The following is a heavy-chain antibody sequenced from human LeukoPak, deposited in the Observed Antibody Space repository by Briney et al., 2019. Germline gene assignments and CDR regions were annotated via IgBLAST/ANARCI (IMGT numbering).Heavy chain of an antibody. Sequence: AGGSLRLSCAASGFTFSSYAMSWLRQAPGKGLEWVSAISGSGGSTYYADSVKGRFTISRDNSKNTLYLQMKSLRAEDTAVYYCAKDLNVLGLLVEFDYWCRGTVVTVSS. D-gene: IGHD1-26*01. CDR2: ISGSGGST. V-gene: IGHV3-23*01. CDR3: AKDLNVLGLLVEFDY. J-gene: IGHJ4*02. CDR1: GFTFSSYA.